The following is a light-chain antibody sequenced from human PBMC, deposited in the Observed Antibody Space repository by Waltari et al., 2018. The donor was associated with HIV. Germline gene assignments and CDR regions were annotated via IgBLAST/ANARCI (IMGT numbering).Light chain of an antibody. V-gene: IGLV1-40*01. Sequence: QFVLTQPPSVSGAPGQRVTLSCTGTSSNIGAGFDVHWYQQLPGTAPKLLVYGNNNRPAGVPDRFSGSKSGTSASLAITGLQPEDEADYYCQSYDTSRTGSGVILGGGTKLTVL. CDR2: GNN. J-gene: IGLJ2*01. CDR3: QSYDTSRTGSGVI. CDR1: SSNIGAGFD.